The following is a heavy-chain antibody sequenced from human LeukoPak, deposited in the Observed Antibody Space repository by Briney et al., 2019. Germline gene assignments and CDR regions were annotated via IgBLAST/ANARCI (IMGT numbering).Heavy chain of an antibody. CDR1: GFTFDDYA. J-gene: IGHJ4*02. V-gene: IGHV3-9*01. Sequence: GGSLRLSCAASGFTFDDYAMHWVRHAPGKGLEWVSGISWNSGSIGYADSVKGRFTISRDNAKNSLYLQMNSLRAEDTAVYYCARGFSSMCDYWGQGTLVTVSS. CDR2: ISWNSGSI. D-gene: IGHD6-13*01. CDR3: ARGFSSMCDY.